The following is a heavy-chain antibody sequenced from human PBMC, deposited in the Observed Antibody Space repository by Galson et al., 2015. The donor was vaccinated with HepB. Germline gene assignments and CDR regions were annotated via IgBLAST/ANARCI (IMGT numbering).Heavy chain of an antibody. Sequence: SVKVSCKASGHTSTRYSIHWVRQAPGQGFEWMGVINPSGGSTSYAQKLQGRVTMTRETFTSTVFMELSSLTSEDTAVYFCVRTWGYWGQGTLVTVSS. V-gene: IGHV1-46*04. CDR1: GHTSTRYS. J-gene: IGHJ4*02. D-gene: IGHD7-27*01. CDR3: VRTWGY. CDR2: INPSGGST.